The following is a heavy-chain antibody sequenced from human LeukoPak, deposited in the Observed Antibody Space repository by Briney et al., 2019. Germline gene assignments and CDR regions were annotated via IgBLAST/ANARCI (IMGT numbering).Heavy chain of an antibody. J-gene: IGHJ5*01. CDR2: ISAYNGNT. V-gene: IGHV1-18*01. D-gene: IGHD3-22*01. CDR3: ARDFWNFDDSSGYYRDFDS. CDR1: GYTFTSYG. Sequence: ASVKVSCKASGYTFTSYGISWVRQAPGQGLEWMGWISAYNGNTNYAQKLQGRVTVTTDTSTGTAYMELRSLRSDDTAVYYCARDFWNFDDSSGYYRDFDSWGQGTLVTVSS.